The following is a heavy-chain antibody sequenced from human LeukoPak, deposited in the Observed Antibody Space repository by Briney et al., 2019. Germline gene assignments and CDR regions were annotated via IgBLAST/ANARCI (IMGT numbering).Heavy chain of an antibody. J-gene: IGHJ4*02. Sequence: GGSLRLSCAASGFTFRNYWMGWVRQAPGKGLEWVANTKPDGSAEYYADSVRGRFTTSRDNANNLLYLQMNRLRAEDTAVYYCERDGGLNTNFDYWGQGTLVTVSS. D-gene: IGHD2-15*01. CDR1: GFTFRNYW. CDR2: TKPDGSAE. V-gene: IGHV3-7*01. CDR3: ERDGGLNTNFDY.